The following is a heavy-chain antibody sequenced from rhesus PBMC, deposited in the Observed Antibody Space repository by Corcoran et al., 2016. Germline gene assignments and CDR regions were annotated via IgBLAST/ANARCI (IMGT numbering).Heavy chain of an antibody. CDR1: GGSISSNY. CDR3: ARDDSGYYTIDY. Sequence: QVQLQESGPGLVKPLETLSLTCAVSGGSISSNYWSWIRQAPGKGMEWVGYIYGGGSSTNYNPSLKSRVTLSVDTAKNQLALKLSSVNASDTAVYYCARDDSGYYTIDYWGQGVLVTVSS. V-gene: IGHV4S11*01. D-gene: IGHD3-28*01. J-gene: IGHJ4*01. CDR2: IYGGGSST.